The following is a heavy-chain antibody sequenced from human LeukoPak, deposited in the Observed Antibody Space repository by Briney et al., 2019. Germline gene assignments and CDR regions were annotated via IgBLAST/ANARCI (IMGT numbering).Heavy chain of an antibody. CDR2: IKQDGSEK. J-gene: IGHJ4*02. V-gene: IGHV3-7*03. CDR3: AKSPSKGYYLDY. CDR1: GFTFSSYW. Sequence: GGSLRLSCAASGFTFSSYWMSWVRQAPGKGLEWVANIKQDGSEKYYVDSVKGRFTISRDNSKNSLYLQMNSLRAEDTALYYCAKSPSKGYYLDYWGQGTLVTVSS.